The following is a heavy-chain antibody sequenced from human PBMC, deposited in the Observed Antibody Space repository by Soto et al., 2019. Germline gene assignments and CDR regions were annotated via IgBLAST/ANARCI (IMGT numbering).Heavy chain of an antibody. CDR2: ISGSSAGI. J-gene: IGHJ2*01. Sequence: HPGGSLRLSCAASGFTFSGYSMNWVRQAPGKGLEWVSAISGSSAGIYYADSVKGRFTISRDNSKNTLYLQMNSLRAEDTALYYCAKDCGTDCYRYFDLWGRGTLVTVSS. D-gene: IGHD2-21*02. V-gene: IGHV3-23*01. CDR3: AKDCGTDCYRYFDL. CDR1: GFTFSGYS.